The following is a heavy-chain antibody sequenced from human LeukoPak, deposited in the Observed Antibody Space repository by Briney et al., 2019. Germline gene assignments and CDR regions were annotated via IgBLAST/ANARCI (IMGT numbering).Heavy chain of an antibody. Sequence: SETLSLTCTVSRASISDNYWSWSRRPAGKALEWIGRTYTSGDTNYNPSLKSRASVSVDTSKNQFSLKLSSVTAADTAVYYCARIARGAIDYWGQGTLVTVSS. J-gene: IGHJ4*02. CDR3: ARIARGAIDY. D-gene: IGHD1-26*01. V-gene: IGHV4-4*07. CDR1: RASISDNY. CDR2: TYTSGDT.